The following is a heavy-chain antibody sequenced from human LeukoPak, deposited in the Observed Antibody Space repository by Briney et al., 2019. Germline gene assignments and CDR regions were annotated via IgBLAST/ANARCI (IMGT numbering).Heavy chain of an antibody. Sequence: GGSLRLSCAASGFTVSSNYMSWVRQAPGKGLEWVSVIYSGGSTYYADSVKGRFTISRDNSKNTLYLQMNSLRAEDTAVYYCARDHAYGPGSPIDYWGQGTLVTVSS. V-gene: IGHV3-66*01. CDR3: ARDHAYGPGSPIDY. J-gene: IGHJ4*02. CDR2: IYSGGST. D-gene: IGHD3-10*01. CDR1: GFTVSSNY.